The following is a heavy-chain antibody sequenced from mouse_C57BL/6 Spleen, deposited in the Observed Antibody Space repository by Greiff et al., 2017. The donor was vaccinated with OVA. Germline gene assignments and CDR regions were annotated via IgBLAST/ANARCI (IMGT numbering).Heavy chain of an antibody. CDR3: ASGYYYGSSYGYFDV. J-gene: IGHJ1*03. CDR1: GYAFSSSW. D-gene: IGHD1-1*01. V-gene: IGHV1-82*01. Sequence: VKLMESGPELVKPGASVKISCKASGYAFSSSWMNWVKQRPGKGLEWIGRIYPGDGDTNYNGKFKGKATLTADKSSSTAYMQLSSLTSEDSAVYFCASGYYYGSSYGYFDVWGTGTTVTVSS. CDR2: IYPGDGDT.